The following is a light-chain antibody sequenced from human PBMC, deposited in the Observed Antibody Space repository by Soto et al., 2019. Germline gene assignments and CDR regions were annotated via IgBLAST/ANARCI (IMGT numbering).Light chain of an antibody. Sequence: EIVLTQSPATLSFSPGERATLSCRSRQSVSSYLAWYQQKPGQAPRLRIYDASTRATGIPAGFSGSGSGTDFTLTIRRLEPEDFAVYYCQQRSNWPQITFGQGTRLEIK. CDR1: QSVSSY. CDR3: QQRSNWPQIT. J-gene: IGKJ5*01. V-gene: IGKV3-11*01. CDR2: DAS.